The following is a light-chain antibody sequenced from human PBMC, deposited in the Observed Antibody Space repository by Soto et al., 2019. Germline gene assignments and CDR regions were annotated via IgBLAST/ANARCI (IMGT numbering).Light chain of an antibody. CDR1: SSDVGGYNY. CDR2: DVS. V-gene: IGLV2-14*01. J-gene: IGLJ1*01. CDR3: SSYTSSSTLEV. Sequence: QSVLTRAASVSGSPGQSITISCTGTSSDVGGYNYVSWYQQHPAKAPKLMIYDVSNRPSGVSNRFSGSKSGNTASLTISGLQAEDEADYYCSSYTSSSTLEVFGTGTKVTVL.